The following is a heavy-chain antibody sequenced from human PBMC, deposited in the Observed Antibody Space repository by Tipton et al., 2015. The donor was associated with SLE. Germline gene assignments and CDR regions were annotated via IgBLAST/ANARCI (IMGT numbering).Heavy chain of an antibody. CDR2: INHSGST. Sequence: TLSLTCAVYGGSFSGYYWSWIRQPPGKGLEWIGEINHSGSTNYNPSLKSRVTISVDTSMNQFSLKLSSVTAADTAVYYCASLYSSSSLWGQGTLVTVSS. CDR3: ASLYSSSSL. V-gene: IGHV4-34*01. D-gene: IGHD6-13*01. J-gene: IGHJ4*02. CDR1: GGSFSGYY.